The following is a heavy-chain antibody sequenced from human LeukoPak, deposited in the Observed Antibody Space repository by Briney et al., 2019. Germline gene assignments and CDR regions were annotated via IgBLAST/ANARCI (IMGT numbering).Heavy chain of an antibody. CDR2: ISAYNGNT. J-gene: IGHJ4*02. D-gene: IGHD5-24*01. CDR3: ARDGGDGYKDY. CDR1: GYTFTSYG. V-gene: IGHV1-18*01. Sequence: ASVKVSCKASGYTFTSYGISWVRQAPGQGLEWMGWISAYNGNTNYAQKLQGRVTITADKSTSTAYMELSSLRSEDTAVYYCARDGGDGYKDYWGQGTLVTVSS.